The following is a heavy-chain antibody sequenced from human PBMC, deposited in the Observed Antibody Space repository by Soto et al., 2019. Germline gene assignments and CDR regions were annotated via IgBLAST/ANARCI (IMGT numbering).Heavy chain of an antibody. CDR1: GYTFTGYY. CDR3: ARDGWAGLATTLPGPFDY. Sequence: ASVKVSCKASGYTFTGYYMHWVRQAPGQGLEWMGWINPNSGGTNYAQKFQGWVTMTRDTSISTAYIELSRLRSDDTAVYSCARDGWAGLATTLPGPFDYWGQGTLVTVSS. V-gene: IGHV1-2*04. J-gene: IGHJ4*02. D-gene: IGHD3-16*01. CDR2: INPNSGGT.